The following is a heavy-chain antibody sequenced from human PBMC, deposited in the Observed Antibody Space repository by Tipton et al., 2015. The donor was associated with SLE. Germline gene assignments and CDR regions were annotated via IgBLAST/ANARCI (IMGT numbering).Heavy chain of an antibody. Sequence: TLPLTCTVSGSSISSYYWSWIRQPPGKGLEWIGYIYYRGSTNYNPSLNSRVTISVDTSKNPFSLKLSTVTAADTAVYYCARRGRDRTGIYNAFDIWGQGTMVTGSS. CDR2: IYYRGST. V-gene: IGHV4-59*01. D-gene: IGHD5-12*01. J-gene: IGHJ3*02. CDR1: GSSISSYY. CDR3: ARRGRDRTGIYNAFDI.